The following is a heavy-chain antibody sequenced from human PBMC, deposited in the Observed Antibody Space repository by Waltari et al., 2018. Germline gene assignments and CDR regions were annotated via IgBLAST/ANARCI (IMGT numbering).Heavy chain of an antibody. V-gene: IGHV3-33*06. Sequence: QVQLVESGGGVVQPGGSLRIACAASGFSFSSYGLDWVRQAPGKGLECVASMWFDGSDTYYAYSVKGRFTISRDNSKNTIYLQMNSLRDEDTAVYYCVKDGGRQQLVPSYFDNWGQGSLVTVSS. D-gene: IGHD6-13*01. CDR2: MWFDGSDT. J-gene: IGHJ4*02. CDR3: VKDGGRQQLVPSYFDN. CDR1: GFSFSSYG.